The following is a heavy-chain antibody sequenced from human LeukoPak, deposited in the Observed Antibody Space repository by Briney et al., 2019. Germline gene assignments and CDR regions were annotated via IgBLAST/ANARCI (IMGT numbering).Heavy chain of an antibody. D-gene: IGHD3-22*01. CDR2: IHGSGST. V-gene: IGHV4-4*07. J-gene: IGHJ4*02. CDR3: ARDGGYDSGVFDF. Sequence: PSETLTLTCNVSGVSINIYYWSWLRQTPGKGLEWIGRIHGSGSTNYNPSLKNRVTISIDKSKNHLSLSLRSVTAADTALYFCARDGGYDSGVFDFWGQGTLVTVSS. CDR1: GVSINIYY.